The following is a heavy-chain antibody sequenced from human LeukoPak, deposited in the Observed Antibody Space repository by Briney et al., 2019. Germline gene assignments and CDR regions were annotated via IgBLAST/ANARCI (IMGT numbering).Heavy chain of an antibody. D-gene: IGHD2-2*01. Sequence: GGSLRLSCATSGFTFSSYAMSWVRQAPGKGLEWVSGLHADSGMTYYADSVKGRFTTSRDNSKNTLYIQMNSLRAEDTAVYYCVKDFLHGPHIEPVGSVGPFDYWGQGTLVTVSS. J-gene: IGHJ4*02. CDR2: LHADSGMT. V-gene: IGHV3-23*01. CDR3: VKDFLHGPHIEPVGSVGPFDY. CDR1: GFTFSSYA.